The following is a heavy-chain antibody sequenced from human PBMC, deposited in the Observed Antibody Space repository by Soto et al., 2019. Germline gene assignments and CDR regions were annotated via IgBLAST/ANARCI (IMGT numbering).Heavy chain of an antibody. CDR2: ISAYNGNT. V-gene: IGHV1-18*01. J-gene: IGHJ6*02. CDR1: GYTFTSYG. Sequence: GASVKVSCKASGYTFTSYGISWVRQAPGQGLEWMGWISAYNGNTNYAQKLQGRVTMTTDTSTSTAYMELRSLRSDDTAVYYCARDGRVRDYGSGTILTTYYYYGMDVWGQGTTVTVS. CDR3: ARDGRVRDYGSGTILTTYYYYGMDV. D-gene: IGHD3-10*01.